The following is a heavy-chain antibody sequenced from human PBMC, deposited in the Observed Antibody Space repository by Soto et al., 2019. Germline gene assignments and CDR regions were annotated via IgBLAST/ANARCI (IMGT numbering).Heavy chain of an antibody. CDR1: GGSVTSQH. D-gene: IGHD2-2*01. CDR2: TSYTGNT. CDR3: ARDMHAGFTQYFDP. Sequence: SETLSLTCFVAGGSVTSQHWSWIRPFPGQGLEWSAYTSYTGNTNYKPSLQSRVTISLDTSKNQLSLKLTSMTAADTAVYYWARDMHAGFTQYFDPWGQGTLVTVSS. J-gene: IGHJ5*02. V-gene: IGHV4-59*02.